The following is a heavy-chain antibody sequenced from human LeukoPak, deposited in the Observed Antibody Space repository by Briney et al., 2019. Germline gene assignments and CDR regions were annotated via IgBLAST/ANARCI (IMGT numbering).Heavy chain of an antibody. J-gene: IGHJ6*04. D-gene: IGHD2-2*01. Sequence: SETLSLTCAVYGGSFSGYYWSWIRQPPGKGLEWIGEINHSGSTNYNPSFKSRVTISVDTSKNQFSLKLSSVTAADTAVYYCARGRNAQLPRGYYYYYGMDVWGKGTTVTVSS. CDR2: INHSGST. CDR3: ARGRNAQLPRGYYYYYGMDV. CDR1: GGSFSGYY. V-gene: IGHV4-34*01.